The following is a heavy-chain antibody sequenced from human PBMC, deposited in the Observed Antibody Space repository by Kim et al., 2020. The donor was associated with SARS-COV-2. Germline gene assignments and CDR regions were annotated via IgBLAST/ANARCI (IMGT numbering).Heavy chain of an antibody. V-gene: IGHV3-30*04. CDR1: GFTFSSYA. D-gene: IGHD5-12*01. J-gene: IGHJ6*02. CDR2: ISYDGSNK. Sequence: GGSLRLSCAVSGFTFSSYAMHWVRQAPGKGLEWVAVISYDGSNKYYADSVKGRFTISRDNSKNTLYLQMNSLRAEDTAVYYCARDRMRYSGYDRYYYYGMDVWGQGTTVTVSS. CDR3: ARDRMRYSGYDRYYYYGMDV.